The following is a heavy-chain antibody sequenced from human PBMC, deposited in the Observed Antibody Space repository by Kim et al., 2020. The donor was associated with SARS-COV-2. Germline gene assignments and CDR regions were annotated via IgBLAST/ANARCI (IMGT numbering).Heavy chain of an antibody. Sequence: SETLSLTCTVSGGSISSYYWSWIRQPPGKGLEWIGYIYYSGSTNYNPSLKSRVTISVDTSKNQFSLKLSSVTAADTAVYYCAKLYGDYWYFDLWGRGTLVTVSS. D-gene: IGHD4-17*01. CDR1: GGSISSYY. CDR3: AKLYGDYWYFDL. J-gene: IGHJ2*01. CDR2: IYYSGST. V-gene: IGHV4-59*01.